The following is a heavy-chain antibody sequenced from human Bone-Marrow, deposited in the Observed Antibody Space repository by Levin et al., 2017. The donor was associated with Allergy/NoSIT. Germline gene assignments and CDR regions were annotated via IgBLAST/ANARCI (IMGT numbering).Heavy chain of an antibody. CDR1: GGTFSSYA. J-gene: IGHJ6*02. CDR3: ARPTAVAPYYYYYYGMDV. D-gene: IGHD6-19*01. V-gene: IGHV1-69*13. CDR2: TIPIFGTA. Sequence: GASVKVSCKASGGTFSSYAISWVRQAPGQGLEWMGGTIPIFGTANYAQKFQGRVTITADESTSTAYMELSSLRSEDTAVYYCARPTAVAPYYYYYYGMDVWGQGTTVTVSS.